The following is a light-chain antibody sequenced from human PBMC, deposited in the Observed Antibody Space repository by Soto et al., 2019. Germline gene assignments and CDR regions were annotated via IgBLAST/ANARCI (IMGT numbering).Light chain of an antibody. CDR2: GAS. Sequence: EIVMTQSPATLPVSPGERVTLSCRASQDIRSSLAWYQQKPGQAPRLLIYGASIRATGVPATFSGSGSGTEFTLTISSLQSEDFAVYYCQEYIQWPPGMFGPGTKVDIK. V-gene: IGKV3-15*01. J-gene: IGKJ1*01. CDR3: QEYIQWPPGM. CDR1: QDIRSS.